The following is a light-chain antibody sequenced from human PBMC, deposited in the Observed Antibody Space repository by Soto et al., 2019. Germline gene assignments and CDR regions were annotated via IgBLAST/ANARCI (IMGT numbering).Light chain of an antibody. V-gene: IGKV1-5*03. CDR3: QQYGISPPT. Sequence: ILMTHSTYTLSGSVVDRVTIPCRVSRTISSWLAWYQQKQGKAPKLLIYKASTLKTGVPSSYSGSRSGTEFTLTVSSLQPSDFAVYYCQQYGISPPTFGQGTKVDIK. CDR1: RTISSW. CDR2: KAS. J-gene: IGKJ1*01.